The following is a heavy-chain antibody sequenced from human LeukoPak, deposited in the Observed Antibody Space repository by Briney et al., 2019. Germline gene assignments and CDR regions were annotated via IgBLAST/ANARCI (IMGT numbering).Heavy chain of an antibody. Sequence: GRSLRLSCAASGFTFSSYAMHWVRQAPGKGLEWVAVISYDGSNKYYADSVKGRFTISRDNSKNTLYLQMNSLRAEDTAVYYCAGELTTTDAFDIWGQATMVTVSS. CDR2: ISYDGSNK. CDR3: AGELTTTDAFDI. CDR1: GFTFSSYA. J-gene: IGHJ3*02. V-gene: IGHV3-30-3*01. D-gene: IGHD4-17*01.